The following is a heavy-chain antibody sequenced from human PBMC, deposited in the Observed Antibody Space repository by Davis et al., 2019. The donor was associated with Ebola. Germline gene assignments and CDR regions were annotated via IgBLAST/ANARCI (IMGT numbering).Heavy chain of an antibody. CDR1: GFTFDDYA. CDR3: AKGLSSGEGGYFQH. J-gene: IGHJ1*01. CDR2: ISWNSGSI. V-gene: IGHV3-9*01. Sequence: PGGSLRLSCAASGFTFDDYAMHWVRQAPGKGLEWVSGISWNSGSIGYADSVKGRFTISRDNAKNSLYLQMNSLRAEDTALYYCAKGLSSGEGGYFQHWGQGTLVTVSS. D-gene: IGHD6-19*01.